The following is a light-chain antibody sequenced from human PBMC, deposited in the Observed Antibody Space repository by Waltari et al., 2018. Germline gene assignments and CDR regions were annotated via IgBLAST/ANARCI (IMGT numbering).Light chain of an antibody. CDR3: QVWDSSSDHPGV. CDR1: NIGSKS. CDR2: YDS. J-gene: IGLJ3*02. V-gene: IGLV3-21*04. Sequence: SYVLTQPPSVSVAPGKTARITCGGNNIGSKSVHWYQQKPGQAPVLVIYYDSDRPSGLPERLSGSNSGNTATLTISRVEAGDEADYYCQVWDSSSDHPGVFGGGTKLTVL.